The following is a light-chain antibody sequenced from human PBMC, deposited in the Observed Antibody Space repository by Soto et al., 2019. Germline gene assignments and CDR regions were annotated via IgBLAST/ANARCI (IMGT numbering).Light chain of an antibody. Sequence: EIVLTHSPGTLSLSPCERATLSPSASQSISANYLAWYQQKPGQAPRLLIYGVSIRATGIPDRFAGSGSGPDFTLTISRLEPEDFAVYYCHQYGVSPKTFGQGTKVDIK. CDR2: GVS. CDR3: HQYGVSPKT. J-gene: IGKJ1*01. CDR1: QSISANY. V-gene: IGKV3-20*01.